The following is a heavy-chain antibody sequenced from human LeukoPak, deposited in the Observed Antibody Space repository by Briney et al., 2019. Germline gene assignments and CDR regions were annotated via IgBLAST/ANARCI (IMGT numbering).Heavy chain of an antibody. CDR3: ARDHSYGSGSYYSTNWFDP. Sequence: SETLSLTCTVSGGSISSYYWSWIRQPPGKGLEWIGYIYYSGSTNYNPSLTSRVTISVDTSKNPFSLRLSSVTAADTAVYYCARDHSYGSGSYYSTNWFDPWGQGTLVTVSS. CDR1: GGSISSYY. V-gene: IGHV4-59*01. CDR2: IYYSGST. J-gene: IGHJ5*02. D-gene: IGHD3-10*01.